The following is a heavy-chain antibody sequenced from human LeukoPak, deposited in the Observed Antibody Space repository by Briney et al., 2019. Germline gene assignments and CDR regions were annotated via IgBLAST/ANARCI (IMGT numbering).Heavy chain of an antibody. CDR3: ARRQTARNFYYYGSGSYNWFDP. Sequence: SETLSLTCTVSGGSISSGSYYWSWIRQPAGKGLEWIGRIDTSGSTYYNPSLKSRVTISVDTSKNQFSLKLSSVTAADTAVYYCARRQTARNFYYYGSGSYNWFDPWGQGTLVTVSS. CDR2: IDTSGST. CDR1: GGSISSGSYY. J-gene: IGHJ5*02. D-gene: IGHD3-10*01. V-gene: IGHV4-61*02.